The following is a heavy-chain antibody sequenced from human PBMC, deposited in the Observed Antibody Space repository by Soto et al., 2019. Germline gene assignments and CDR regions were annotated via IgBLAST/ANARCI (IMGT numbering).Heavy chain of an antibody. CDR3: ARTYYYAAGSYYTPDY. D-gene: IGHD3-10*01. J-gene: IGHJ4*02. CDR2: IYPGDSET. Sequence: PGESLKISCKGSGYNFATYWIGWVRQMPGKGLEWMGIIYPGDSETRYSPSFEGQVTISADKSITTAFLQWSSLEASDSAMYYCARTYYYAAGSYYTPDYWGQGTLVTVS. CDR1: GYNFATYW. V-gene: IGHV5-51*01.